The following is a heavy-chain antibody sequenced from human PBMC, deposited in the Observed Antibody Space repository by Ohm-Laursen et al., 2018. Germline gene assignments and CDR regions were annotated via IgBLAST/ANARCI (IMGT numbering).Heavy chain of an antibody. CDR3: TTDRLRYYDFWSGYQGYYGMDV. D-gene: IGHD3-3*01. V-gene: IGHV3-15*01. Sequence: SLRLSCAASGFTVSSTYMSWVRQAPGKGLEWVGRIKSKTDGGTTDYAAPVKGRFTISRDDSKNTLYLQMNSLKTEDTAVYYCTTDRLRYYDFWSGYQGYYGMDVWGQGTTVTVSS. CDR2: IKSKTDGGTT. CDR1: GFTVSSTY. J-gene: IGHJ6*02.